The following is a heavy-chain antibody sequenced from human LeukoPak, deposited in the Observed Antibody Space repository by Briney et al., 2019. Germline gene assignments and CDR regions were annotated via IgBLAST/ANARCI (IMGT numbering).Heavy chain of an antibody. CDR2: ISVSGGSP. CDR1: GFTFGDYA. D-gene: IGHD3-3*01. J-gene: IGHJ5*02. V-gene: IGHV3-23*01. CDR3: AKGLREYDFWSGYAT. Sequence: GGSLRLSCAASGFTFGDYAIHWVRLAPGKGLEWVSTISVSGGSPNYADSVKGRFTISRDNSKDTLFLQMNSLRAEDTALYYCAKGLREYDFWSGYATWGQGTLVTVSS.